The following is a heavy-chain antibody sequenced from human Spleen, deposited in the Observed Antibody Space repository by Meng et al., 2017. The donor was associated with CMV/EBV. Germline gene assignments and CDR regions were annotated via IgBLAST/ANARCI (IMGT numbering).Heavy chain of an antibody. D-gene: IGHD2-2*01. CDR3: ARWKLRGYCSSTSCYGSWFDP. Sequence: GYCGSWIRQPPGEGLEWIGEINHSGSTNYNQSLKSRVTISVDTSKDQFSLKLSSVTAADTAVYYCARWKLRGYCSSTSCYGSWFDPWGQGTLVTVSS. J-gene: IGHJ5*02. CDR2: INHSGST. CDR1: GYC. V-gene: IGHV4-34*01.